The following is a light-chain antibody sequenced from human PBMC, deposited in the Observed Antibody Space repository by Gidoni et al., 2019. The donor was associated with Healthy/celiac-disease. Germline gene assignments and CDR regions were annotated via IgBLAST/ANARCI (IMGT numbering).Light chain of an antibody. CDR2: WAS. CDR1: QSVLYSSNNKNY. Sequence: DIVMTQSPDSLAVSLGERATINCKSSQSVLYSSNNKNYLAWYQQKPGQPPKLLIYWASTRESGVPDRFSGSGSGTDFTLTISSLQAEDVAVYYCQQYYSTPPLFGGGIKVEIK. V-gene: IGKV4-1*01. CDR3: QQYYSTPPL. J-gene: IGKJ4*01.